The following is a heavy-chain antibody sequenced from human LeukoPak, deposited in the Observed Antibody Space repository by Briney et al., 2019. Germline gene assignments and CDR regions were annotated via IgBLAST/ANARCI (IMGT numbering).Heavy chain of an antibody. CDR3: ATYRQVLLPFES. D-gene: IGHD2-8*02. V-gene: IGHV3-23*01. CDR2: IFPSGGEI. CDR1: GFTFSTFA. Sequence: GGSLRLSCAASGFTFSTFAMICVRQPPGRGLEWGSSIFPSGGEIHYADSVRGRFTISRDNSKSTLSLQMNSLRAEDTAIYYCATYRQVLLPFESWGQGTLVTVSS. J-gene: IGHJ4*02.